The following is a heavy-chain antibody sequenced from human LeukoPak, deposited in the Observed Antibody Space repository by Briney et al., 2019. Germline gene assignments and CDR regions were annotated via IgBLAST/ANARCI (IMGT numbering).Heavy chain of an antibody. V-gene: IGHV4-39*01. CDR2: IYYSGST. CDR1: GGSISSTSYY. CDR3: ARRVVGAAVDH. J-gene: IGHJ4*02. D-gene: IGHD1-26*01. Sequence: SETLSLTCTASGGSISSTSYYWGWMRRPPGKGLEWIGSIYYSGSTYYNPSLKSRVTISIDTSKNQFSLRLSSVTAADTAVYYCARRVVGAAVDHWGQGTLVTVSS.